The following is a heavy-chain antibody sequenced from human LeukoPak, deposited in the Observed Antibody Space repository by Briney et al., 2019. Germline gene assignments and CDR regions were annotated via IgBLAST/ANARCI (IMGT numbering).Heavy chain of an antibody. CDR3: ATNGWYCLDH. D-gene: IGHD6-19*01. CDR2: IYHSGST. V-gene: IGHV4-61*05. CDR1: GDSISSTGYY. J-gene: IGHJ1*01. Sequence: SETLSLTCSVSGDSISSTGYYWGWIRLPPGKGLEWIGEIYHSGSTNYNPSLQSRVTISVDKSNNHFSLRLTSVTAADTAVYYCATNGWYCLDHWGQGALVTVSS.